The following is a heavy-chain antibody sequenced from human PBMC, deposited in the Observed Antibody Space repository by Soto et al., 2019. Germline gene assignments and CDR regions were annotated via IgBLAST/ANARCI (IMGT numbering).Heavy chain of an antibody. V-gene: IGHV1-69*12. CDR2: IIPIFGTA. D-gene: IGHD3-10*01. Sequence: QVQLVQSGAEVKKPRSSVKVSCKASGGTFSSYAISWVRQAPGQGLEWMGGIIPIFGTANYAQKFQGRVTITAEESTSTAYMELSSLSSEDTAVYSCARSYYYGSGTAGYFDLWGRGTLVTVSS. CDR1: GGTFSSYA. CDR3: ARSYYYGSGTAGYFDL. J-gene: IGHJ2*01.